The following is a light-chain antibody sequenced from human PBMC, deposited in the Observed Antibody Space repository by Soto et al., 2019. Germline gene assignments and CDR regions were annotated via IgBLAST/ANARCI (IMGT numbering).Light chain of an antibody. Sequence: ITLIQSPSTRSASVGDRVTIHCRASQSISGWLAWYQQKPGKAPKLLIYKASSLKSGVPSRFSGSGSGTEFTLTIRSLQPDDSATYYCQQYHSFPVTFGQGTKVEVK. CDR1: QSISGW. J-gene: IGKJ1*01. CDR2: KAS. CDR3: QQYHSFPVT. V-gene: IGKV1-5*03.